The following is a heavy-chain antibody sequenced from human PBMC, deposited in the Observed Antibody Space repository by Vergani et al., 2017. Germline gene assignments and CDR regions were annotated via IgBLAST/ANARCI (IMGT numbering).Heavy chain of an antibody. Sequence: QVQLVQSGAEVKKPGASVKVSCKASGYTFTSYYMHWVRQAPGQGLEWMGIINPSGGSTSYAQKFQGRVTMTRDTSTSTVYMELSSLRSEDTAVYYCARDPPLYCSSTSCSDGVWGKGTTVTVSS. J-gene: IGHJ6*04. CDR1: GYTFTSYY. V-gene: IGHV1-46*01. D-gene: IGHD2-2*01. CDR2: INPSGGST. CDR3: ARDPPLYCSSTSCSDGV.